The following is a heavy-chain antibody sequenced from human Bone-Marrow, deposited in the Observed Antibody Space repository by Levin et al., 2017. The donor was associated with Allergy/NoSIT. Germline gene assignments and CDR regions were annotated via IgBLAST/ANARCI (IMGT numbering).Heavy chain of an antibody. Sequence: PGGSLRLSCAASGFTFSNYGIHWVRQAPGKGLEWVALISYDGSDKYYADSVKGRFTISRDNSKNTLYLQMNSLIPEDTSLYFCAKAKRASGALAAKFSYYYGMDVWGQGTTVSV. CDR2: ISYDGSDK. CDR1: GFTFSNYG. J-gene: IGHJ6*02. CDR3: AKAKRASGALAAKFSYYYGMDV. V-gene: IGHV3-30*18. D-gene: IGHD6-19*01.